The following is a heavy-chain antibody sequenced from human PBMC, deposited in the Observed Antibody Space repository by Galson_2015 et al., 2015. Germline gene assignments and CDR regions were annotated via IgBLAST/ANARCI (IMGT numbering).Heavy chain of an antibody. V-gene: IGHV3-48*02. CDR2: ISSSSATI. CDR3: ARDPWRGSYKVFYFDY. Sequence: SLRLSCAASGFTFSSYTISWVRQAPGKGLERVSYISSSSATIYYADSVKGRFTISRDNAKNSLYLQMNSLRDEDTAVYYCARDPWRGSYKVFYFDYWGQGTLVTVSS. D-gene: IGHD1-26*01. CDR1: GFTFSSYT. J-gene: IGHJ4*02.